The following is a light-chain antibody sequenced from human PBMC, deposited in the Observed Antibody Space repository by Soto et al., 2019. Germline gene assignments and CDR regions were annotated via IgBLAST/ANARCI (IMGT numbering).Light chain of an antibody. V-gene: IGLV2-14*03. CDR3: SSFTASTTQV. CDR2: DVN. Sequence: QSALTQPASVSGSPGQWITISCTGTGSDVGRYNYVSWYQQHPGKAPKLMIYDVNTRPSGVSNRFSGSKSGNTASLTISGLQAEDEADYYCSSFTASTTQVFGPGTKLTVL. CDR1: GSDVGRYNY. J-gene: IGLJ1*01.